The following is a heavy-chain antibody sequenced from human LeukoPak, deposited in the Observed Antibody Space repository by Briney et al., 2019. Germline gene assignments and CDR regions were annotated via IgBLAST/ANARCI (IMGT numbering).Heavy chain of an antibody. D-gene: IGHD6-13*01. Sequence: ASVKVSCKASGYTFTNYGISWVRQAPGQGLEWMEWISTYTGNTNYAQNLQGRVTMTTDTSTSTAYMELRSLRSDDTAVYYCARDAYVSSWPFDYWGQGTLVTVSS. CDR3: ARDAYVSSWPFDY. CDR2: ISTYTGNT. CDR1: GYTFTNYG. V-gene: IGHV1-18*01. J-gene: IGHJ4*02.